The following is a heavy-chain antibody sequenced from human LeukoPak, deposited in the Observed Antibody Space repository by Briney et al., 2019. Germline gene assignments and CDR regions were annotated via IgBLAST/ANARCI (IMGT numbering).Heavy chain of an antibody. Sequence: GGSLRLSCAASGFTVSSHWMIWVRQAPGRGLEWVADINQDGSDKYYVASVKGRFTISRDNAKNSLYLQMNSLRAEDTAVYYCVRLTVYSTTWLAYYMDVWGKGTTVTVSS. CDR1: GFTVSSHW. J-gene: IGHJ6*03. D-gene: IGHD6-13*01. CDR2: INQDGSDK. CDR3: VRLTVYSTTWLAYYMDV. V-gene: IGHV3-7*01.